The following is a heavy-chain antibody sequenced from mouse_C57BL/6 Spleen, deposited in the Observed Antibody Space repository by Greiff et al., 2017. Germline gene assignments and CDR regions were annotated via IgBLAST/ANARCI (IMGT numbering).Heavy chain of an antibody. V-gene: IGHV1-7*01. CDR2: INPSSGYT. CDR1: GYTFTSYW. J-gene: IGHJ1*03. D-gene: IGHD1-1*01. CDR3: ARWGTTVVDWYFDV. Sequence: VQLQQSGAELAKPGASVKLSCKASGYTFTSYWMHWVKQRPGQGLEWIGYINPSSGYTKYNQKFKDKATLTAAKSSSTAYMQLSSLTYEDSAVYYCARWGTTVVDWYFDVWGTGTTVTVSS.